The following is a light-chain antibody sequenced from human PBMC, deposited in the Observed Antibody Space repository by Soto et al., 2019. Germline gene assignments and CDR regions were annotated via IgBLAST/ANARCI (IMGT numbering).Light chain of an antibody. CDR1: NSDIGTNT. CDR3: ATWDESLNGRVV. J-gene: IGLJ2*01. V-gene: IGLV1-44*01. Sequence: QSALTQPLSASGTPGQRVTISCSGSNSDIGTNTVNWYQQLPGTAPKLLIFSNNQRPSGVPDRFSGSKSGTSASLAISWLQSEDEADYYCATWDESLNGRVVFGGGTKLTVL. CDR2: SNN.